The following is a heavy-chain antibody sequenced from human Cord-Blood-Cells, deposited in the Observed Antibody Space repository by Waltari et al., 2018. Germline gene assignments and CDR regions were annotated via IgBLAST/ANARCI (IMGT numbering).Heavy chain of an antibody. V-gene: IGHV1-2*06. Sequence: QVQLVQSGAEVKKPGASVKVSCKASGYTFTGYYMHWVRQAPGQGLEWMGRINPNSGGTNYAQKFQGRVTMTRDTSISTAYMELSRLRSDDTAVYYCARDTAYGSEGYYYYGMDVWGQGTTVTVSS. D-gene: IGHD3-10*01. CDR1: GYTFTGYY. CDR2: INPNSGGT. CDR3: ARDTAYGSEGYYYYGMDV. J-gene: IGHJ6*02.